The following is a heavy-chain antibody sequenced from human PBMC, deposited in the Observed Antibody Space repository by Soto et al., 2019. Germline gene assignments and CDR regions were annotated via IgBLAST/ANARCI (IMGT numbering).Heavy chain of an antibody. CDR1: GFTFTRYS. Sequence: ESGGGLVKPGGSLRLSGAASGFTFTRYSMNWVRQAPGKGLEWVSSISSTTNYIYYGDSMKGRFTISRDNAKNSLYLEMNSLRAEDTAVYYCARESEDLTSNFDYWGQGTLVTVSS. CDR3: ARESEDLTSNFDY. J-gene: IGHJ4*02. CDR2: ISSTTNYI. V-gene: IGHV3-21*06.